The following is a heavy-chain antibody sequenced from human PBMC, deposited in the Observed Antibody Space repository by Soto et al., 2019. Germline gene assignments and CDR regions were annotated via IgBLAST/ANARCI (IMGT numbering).Heavy chain of an antibody. CDR1: GGSISSYY. V-gene: IGHV4-59*01. Sequence: SETLSLTCTVSGGSISSYYWSWIRQPPGKGLEWIGYIYYSGSTNYNPSLKSRVTISVDTSKNQFSLKLSSVTAADTAVYYCARDLGDYGGYGLYYYYMDVWGKGTTVTVSS. CDR2: IYYSGST. CDR3: ARDLGDYGGYGLYYYYMDV. J-gene: IGHJ6*03. D-gene: IGHD4-17*01.